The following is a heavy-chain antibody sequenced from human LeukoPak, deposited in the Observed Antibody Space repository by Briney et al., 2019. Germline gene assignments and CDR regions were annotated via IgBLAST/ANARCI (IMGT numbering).Heavy chain of an antibody. CDR3: ARHSFRYCSGGSCYFPFFDNWFDP. J-gene: IGHJ5*02. Sequence: SETLSLTCTVSGGSISSSSYYWGWIRQPPGKGLEWIGSIYYSGSTYYNPSLKSRVTISVDTSKNPFSLKLSSVTAADTAVYYCARHSFRYCSGGSCYFPFFDNWFDPWGQGTLVTVSS. CDR2: IYYSGST. CDR1: GGSISSSSYY. D-gene: IGHD2-15*01. V-gene: IGHV4-39*01.